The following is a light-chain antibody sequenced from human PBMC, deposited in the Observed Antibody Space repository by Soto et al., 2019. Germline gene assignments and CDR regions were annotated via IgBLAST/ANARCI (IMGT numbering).Light chain of an antibody. CDR2: EVS. J-gene: IGLJ2*01. CDR1: SSDVDGYSR. V-gene: IGLV2-18*02. Sequence: QSALTQPPSVSGSPGQSVTISCTGTSSDVDGYSRVSWYQQPPGTAPKLMIYEVSDRPSGVSNRFSGSKSGNTASLTISGLQAEDEADYYCNSYTSSSTLVFGGGTKVTVL. CDR3: NSYTSSSTLV.